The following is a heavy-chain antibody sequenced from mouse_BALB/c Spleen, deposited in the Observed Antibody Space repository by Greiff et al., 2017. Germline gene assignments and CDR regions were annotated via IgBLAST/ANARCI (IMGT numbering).Heavy chain of an antibody. J-gene: IGHJ4*01. CDR2: ISYSGST. V-gene: IGHV3-2*02. Sequence: EVKVEESGPGLVKPSQSLSLTCTVTGYSITSDYAWNWIRQFPGNKLEWMGYISYSGSTSYNPSLKSRISITRDTSKNQFFLQLNSVTTEDTATYCCARWDWDGGYAMDYWGQGTSVTVSS. CDR3: ARWDWDGGYAMDY. CDR1: GYSITSDYA. D-gene: IGHD4-1*01.